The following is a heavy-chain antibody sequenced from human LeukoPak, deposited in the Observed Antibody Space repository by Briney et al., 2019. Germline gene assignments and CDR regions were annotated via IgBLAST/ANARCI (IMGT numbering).Heavy chain of an antibody. J-gene: IGHJ6*02. CDR2: IYTSGST. Sequence: SETLSLTCTVSGGSISSYYWSWIRQPAGKGLEWIGRIYTSGSTNYNPSLKSRVTMSVDTSKNQLSLKLSSVTAADTAVYYCARDEQQLVPRGMDVWGQGTTVTVSS. CDR3: ARDEQQLVPRGMDV. CDR1: GGSISSYY. D-gene: IGHD6-13*01. V-gene: IGHV4-4*07.